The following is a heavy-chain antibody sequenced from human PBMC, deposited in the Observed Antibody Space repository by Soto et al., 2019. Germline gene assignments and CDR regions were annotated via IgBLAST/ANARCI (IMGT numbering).Heavy chain of an antibody. CDR3: VRQGIGVLHGLVDV. CDR2: FRSGGGT. V-gene: IGHV4-59*08. CDR1: GDSISSYN. J-gene: IGHJ6*02. Sequence: QVQLQESGPGLVKPSETLSLTCTVSGDSISSYNLAWIRQPPGKGLEWIGYFRSGGGTSYNPSLKRRVAISEGPSMKPCPLRVSSVTAADTAVYYCVRQGIGVLHGLVDVWGQGTTVTVSS. D-gene: IGHD3-10*01.